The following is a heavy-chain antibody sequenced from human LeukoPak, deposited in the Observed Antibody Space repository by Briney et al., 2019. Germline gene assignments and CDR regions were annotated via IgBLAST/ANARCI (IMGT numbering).Heavy chain of an antibody. Sequence: YADSVKGRFTIARDNAKNSLYLQMNSLRAEDTAVYYCAREETNYDILTGYYRLPGGAFDIWGQGTMVTVSS. D-gene: IGHD3-9*01. V-gene: IGHV3-21*01. CDR3: AREETNYDILTGYYRLPGGAFDI. J-gene: IGHJ3*02.